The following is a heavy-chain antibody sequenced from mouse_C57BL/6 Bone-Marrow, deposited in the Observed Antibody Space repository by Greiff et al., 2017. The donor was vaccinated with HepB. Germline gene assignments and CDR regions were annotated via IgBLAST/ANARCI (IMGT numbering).Heavy chain of an antibody. CDR1: GYTFTSYW. Sequence: QVQLQQPGAELVRPGSSVKLSCKASGYTFTSYWMDWVKQRPGQDLEWIGNIYPSDSETHYNQKFKDKATLTVDKSSSTAYMQLSSLTSEDSAVYYCAIHYYANFHFDYWGPGTTLTVSS. CDR3: AIHYYANFHFDY. CDR2: IYPSDSET. D-gene: IGHD2-1*01. J-gene: IGHJ2*01. V-gene: IGHV1-61*01.